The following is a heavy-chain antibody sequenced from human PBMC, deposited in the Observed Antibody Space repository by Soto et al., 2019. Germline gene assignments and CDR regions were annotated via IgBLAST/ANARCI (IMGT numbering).Heavy chain of an antibody. CDR3: ARGPTDYYDNSANYFLDY. Sequence: GASVKVSCKASGYIFINYYIHWVRQAPGQGLEWIGIINPNGGSTNYAQKFRGRVTMARDTSTSTVYMDLSSLRSDDTAVYYCARGPTDYYDNSANYFLDYWGQGTLVTVSS. CDR2: INPNGGST. CDR1: GYIFINYY. D-gene: IGHD3-22*01. J-gene: IGHJ4*02. V-gene: IGHV1-46*01.